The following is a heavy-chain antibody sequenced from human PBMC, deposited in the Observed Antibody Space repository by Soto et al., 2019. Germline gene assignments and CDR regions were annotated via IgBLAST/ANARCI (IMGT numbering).Heavy chain of an antibody. V-gene: IGHV2-5*02. CDR3: AHKLGRVGFDY. J-gene: IGHJ4*02. CDR2: IYWDNDK. CDR1: GFSLSTSGVG. Sequence: QITLKESGPPLVKPTQTLTLTCTFSGFSLSTSGVGVGWIRQPPGKALEWLALIYWDNDKPYSPSLKSRLTITTDTSKTQVVLAMTNMDPVDTATYYCAHKLGRVGFDYWGQGTLVTVSS. D-gene: IGHD3-10*01.